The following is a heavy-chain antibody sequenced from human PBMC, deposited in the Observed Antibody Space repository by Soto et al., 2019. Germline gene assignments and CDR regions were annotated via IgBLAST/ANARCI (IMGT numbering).Heavy chain of an antibody. CDR1: VDTFNFYS. Sequence: ASVKVSCKASVDTFNFYSINWVRQAPGLGLEWMGRVNPNHSKSNYAQRFQGRVTMTTDTSTSTAYMELRSLRAEDTAVYYCARDYYRFNSGYGFSMDVWGQGTTVTVSS. CDR2: VNPNHSKS. V-gene: IGHV1-18*01. D-gene: IGHD5-12*01. CDR3: ARDYYRFNSGYGFSMDV. J-gene: IGHJ6*02.